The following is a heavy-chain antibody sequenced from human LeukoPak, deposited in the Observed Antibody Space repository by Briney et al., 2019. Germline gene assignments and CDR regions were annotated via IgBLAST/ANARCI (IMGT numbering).Heavy chain of an antibody. Sequence: SETLSLTCTVSGVSVSSGSYYWICMGQPPGKGLVWIGYIYYSGNTNYNPSLKSRVTISVDTSKNQFSLKLSSVTAADTAVYYCARERNCGGDCYIDAFDIWGQGTMVTVSS. V-gene: IGHV4-61*01. CDR1: GVSVSSGSYY. J-gene: IGHJ3*02. CDR2: IYYSGNT. CDR3: ARERNCGGDCYIDAFDI. D-gene: IGHD2-21*02.